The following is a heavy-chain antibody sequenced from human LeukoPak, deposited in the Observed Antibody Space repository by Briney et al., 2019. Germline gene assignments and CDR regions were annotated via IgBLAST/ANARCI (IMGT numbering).Heavy chain of an antibody. Sequence: GASVKVSCKASGYTFTSYGIIWVRQAPGQGLEYMGWISAYNGNTHYARKLQGRVTMSTDATTSTAYMELRSLRSDDTAVYYCARVELRWSGELLFGKKNWFDPWGQGTLVTVSS. CDR3: ARVELRWSGELLFGKKNWFDP. CDR2: ISAYNGNT. D-gene: IGHD3-10*01. CDR1: GYTFTSYG. V-gene: IGHV1-18*01. J-gene: IGHJ5*02.